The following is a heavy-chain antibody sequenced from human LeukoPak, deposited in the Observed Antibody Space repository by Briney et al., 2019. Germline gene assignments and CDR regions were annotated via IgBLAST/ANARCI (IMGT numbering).Heavy chain of an antibody. D-gene: IGHD3-22*01. J-gene: IGHJ4*02. CDR3: AREAFSSGYYDDY. V-gene: IGHV4-38-2*02. Sequence: SETLSHTCAVSGYSISSGYYWGWIRQPPGKGLEWIGSIFHSGSTYYNPSLKSRVTISVDTSKNQFSLKVTSVTAADTAVYYCAREAFSSGYYDDYWGQGTLVTVSS. CDR2: IFHSGST. CDR1: GYSISSGYY.